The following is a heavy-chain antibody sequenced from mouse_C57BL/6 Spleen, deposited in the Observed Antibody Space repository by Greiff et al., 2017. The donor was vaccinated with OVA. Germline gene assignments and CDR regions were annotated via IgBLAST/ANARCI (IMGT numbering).Heavy chain of an antibody. J-gene: IGHJ4*01. V-gene: IGHV1-55*01. D-gene: IGHD1-1*01. CDR3: ARGDDDSSYVGAMDY. CDR1: GYTFTSYW. Sequence: QVQLQQPGAELVKPGASVKMSCKASGYTFTSYWITWVKQRPGQGLEWIGDIYPGSGSTNYNEKFKSKATLTVDTSSSTAYMQLSSLTSEDSAVYYCARGDDDSSYVGAMDYWGQGTSVTVSS. CDR2: IYPGSGST.